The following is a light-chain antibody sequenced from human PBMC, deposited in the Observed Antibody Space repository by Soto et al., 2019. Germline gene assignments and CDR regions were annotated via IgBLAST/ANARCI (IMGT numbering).Light chain of an antibody. J-gene: IGKJ5*01. V-gene: IGKV1-39*01. CDR1: ESINRH. CDR3: QQSYTALSIT. Sequence: DIQMTQFPSSLSASVGDRVTITCRASESINRHLNWYQQQPGKAPKLLIYAASSSQKGVPSRFRGGGSGTDFTLFIANVQPEDYATYYCQQSYTALSITFGQGTRLEVK. CDR2: AAS.